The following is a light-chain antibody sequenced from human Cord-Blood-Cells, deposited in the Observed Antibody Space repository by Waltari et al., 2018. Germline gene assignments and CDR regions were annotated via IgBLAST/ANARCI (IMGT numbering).Light chain of an antibody. CDR3: AAWDDSLSGWV. CDR2: RNN. V-gene: IGLV1-47*01. Sequence: QSVLTQPPSASGTPGQRVTLSRSGRSSNIRSNYVYWYQQPPGTAPKLLIYRNNQRPSGVPDRFSGSKSGTSASLAISGLRSEDEADYYCAAWDDSLSGWVFGGGTKLTVL. J-gene: IGLJ3*02. CDR1: SSNIRSNY.